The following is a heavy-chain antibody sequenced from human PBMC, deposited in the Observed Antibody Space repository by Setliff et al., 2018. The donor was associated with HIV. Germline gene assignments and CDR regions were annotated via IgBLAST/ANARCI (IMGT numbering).Heavy chain of an antibody. J-gene: IGHJ4*02. CDR3: ARGPLYGYDRGYFDY. CDR2: IIPIASVP. V-gene: IGHV1-69*10. CDR1: GGRFNTYG. D-gene: IGHD5-12*01. Sequence: SVKVSCKASGGRFNTYGIHWVRQAPGQGLEWMGGIIPIASVPNYSQKFQDRLTITADESTTTVYMDMSSLRSENTAQYYCARGPLYGYDRGYFDYWGQGTLVTVSS.